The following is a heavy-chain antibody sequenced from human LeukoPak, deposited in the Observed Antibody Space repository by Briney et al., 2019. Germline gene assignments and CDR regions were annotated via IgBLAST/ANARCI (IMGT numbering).Heavy chain of an antibody. CDR1: GGSISSYY. CDR2: IYYSGST. J-gene: IGHJ6*02. D-gene: IGHD3-22*01. Sequence: PSETLSLTCTVSGGSISSYYWSWIRQPPGKGLEWIGYIYYSGSTNYNPSLKSRVTISVDTSKNQFSLTLSSVTAADTAVYYCARDRHYYDSSGPTKYYYYYNGMDVWAKGPRSPSP. V-gene: IGHV4-59*01. CDR3: ARDRHYYDSSGPTKYYYYYNGMDV.